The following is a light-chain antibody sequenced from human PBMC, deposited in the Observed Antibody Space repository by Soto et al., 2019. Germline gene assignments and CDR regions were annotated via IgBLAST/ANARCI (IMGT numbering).Light chain of an antibody. V-gene: IGKV1-12*01. Sequence: DSQMTQSPSSVSASVGDRVNITCRASQGLSSWLAWYQQKPGKAPELLIFATSTLQSGVPSRFSGSGSGTDFTLTISSVQPEDFATYYCQHTGVFGPGTMVDIK. CDR3: QHTGV. CDR1: QGLSSW. CDR2: ATS. J-gene: IGKJ3*01.